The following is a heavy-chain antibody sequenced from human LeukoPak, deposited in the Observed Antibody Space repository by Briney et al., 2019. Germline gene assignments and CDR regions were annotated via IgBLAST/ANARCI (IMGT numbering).Heavy chain of an antibody. J-gene: IGHJ4*02. V-gene: IGHV4-59*01. CDR2: IYYSGST. CDR1: GGSISSYY. D-gene: IGHD1-26*01. Sequence: PSETLSLTCTVSGGSISSYYWSWIRQPPGKGLEWIGYIYYSGSTNYNPSLKSRVTISVDTSKNQFSLKLSSVTAADTAVYYCARDLEGTWYGGDLGRFDYWGQGTLVTVSS. CDR3: ARDLEGTWYGGDLGRFDY.